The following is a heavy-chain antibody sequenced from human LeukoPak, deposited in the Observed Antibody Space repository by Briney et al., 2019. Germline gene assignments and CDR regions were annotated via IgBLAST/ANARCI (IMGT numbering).Heavy chain of an antibody. Sequence: SETLSLTCTVSGGSISSSSYYWGWIRQPPGKGLEWIGCTYYSGSTYYNPSLKSRVTISVDTSKNQFSLKLSSVTAADTAVYYCARVDSGYDYQPYYYGMDVWGQGTTVTVSS. V-gene: IGHV4-39*07. CDR3: ARVDSGYDYQPYYYGMDV. D-gene: IGHD5-12*01. CDR1: GGSISSSSYY. CDR2: TYYSGST. J-gene: IGHJ6*02.